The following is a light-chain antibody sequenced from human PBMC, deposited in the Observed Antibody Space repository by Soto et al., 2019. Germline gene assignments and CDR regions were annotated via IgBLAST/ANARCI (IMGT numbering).Light chain of an antibody. J-gene: IGKJ2*01. CDR3: QQYNNWPPYT. Sequence: EIVMTQSPATLSVSPGERATLSCRASQSVSSNLACYQQQPGQAPRLLIYGASTRATGIPARFSGSGSGTEFTLTISSLQSEDFAVYYCQQYNNWPPYTFGPGTKLEIK. CDR1: QSVSSN. CDR2: GAS. V-gene: IGKV3-15*01.